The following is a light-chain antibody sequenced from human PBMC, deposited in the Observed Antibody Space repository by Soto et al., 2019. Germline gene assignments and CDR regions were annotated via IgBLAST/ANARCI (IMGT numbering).Light chain of an antibody. CDR2: GAS. Sequence: EIVMTQSPATLSVSPGERATLSCRASQGVTTNLAWYQQKLGQAPRLLIYGASTRATGIPARFSGSGSGTEFTLTISSLQSEDFAVYYCQQYNTWPLTFGGGTKVEIK. V-gene: IGKV3-15*01. J-gene: IGKJ4*01. CDR3: QQYNTWPLT. CDR1: QGVTTN.